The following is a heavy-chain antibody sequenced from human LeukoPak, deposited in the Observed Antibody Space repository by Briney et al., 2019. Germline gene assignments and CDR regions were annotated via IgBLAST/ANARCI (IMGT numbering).Heavy chain of an antibody. Sequence: ASVNVSCKASGYTFTRYDITWVRQAPGQGLEWMGWISAYNGNTNYAQNLQGRVTMTTDTSTSTAYMELRSLRSDDTAVYYCARLDQDYSSNWYFDYWGQGTLVTVSS. V-gene: IGHV1-18*01. CDR2: ISAYNGNT. J-gene: IGHJ4*02. CDR3: ARLDQDYSSNWYFDY. D-gene: IGHD6-13*01. CDR1: GYTFTRYD.